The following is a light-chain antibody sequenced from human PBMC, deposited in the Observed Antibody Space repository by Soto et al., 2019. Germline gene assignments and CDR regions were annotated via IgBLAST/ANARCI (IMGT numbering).Light chain of an antibody. CDR2: WAS. CDR3: QQYHSDPIT. J-gene: IGKJ5*01. Sequence: SMMIQSPDSLPVSQGERSTINCKSSQSVVSNNNHYLAWFQQKPGQPPKLLIYWASTRGSGVPDRFSGSGSGTDFTLTINNLQAEDVAVYYCQQYHSDPITFGQGTRLEN. CDR1: QSVVSNNNHY. V-gene: IGKV4-1*01.